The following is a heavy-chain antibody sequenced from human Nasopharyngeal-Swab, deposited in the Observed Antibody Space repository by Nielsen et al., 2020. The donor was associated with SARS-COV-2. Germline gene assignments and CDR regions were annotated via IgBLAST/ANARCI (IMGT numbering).Heavy chain of an antibody. D-gene: IGHD5-18*01. CDR3: VRPRYSGTNWGNYFDH. V-gene: IGHV3-30*03. J-gene: IGHJ4*02. CDR2: VSFDDDKK. CDR1: GFTLSTYG. Sequence: GGSLRLSCAASGFTLSTYGMHWVRQAPGKGLEWVAFVSFDDDKKHYIESVKGRFTISRDVSSNTLLLHMDNVSAEDSAMYYCVRPRYSGTNWGNYFDHWGQGTLVTVSS.